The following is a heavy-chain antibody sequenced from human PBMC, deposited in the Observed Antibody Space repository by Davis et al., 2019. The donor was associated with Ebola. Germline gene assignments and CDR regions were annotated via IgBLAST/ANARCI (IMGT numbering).Heavy chain of an antibody. Sequence: PGGSLRLSCAASGFTFSSYAMNWVRQAPGKGLEWVSSITSGGVSTFYADSVKGRFTISRDNAKNTLYLQMNSLRVEDTAVYYCAKDAGCSGYTCYRYYFDYWGQGSLVTVSS. CDR1: GFTFSSYA. CDR3: AKDAGCSGYTCYRYYFDY. D-gene: IGHD2-15*01. J-gene: IGHJ4*02. CDR2: ITSGGVST. V-gene: IGHV3-23*01.